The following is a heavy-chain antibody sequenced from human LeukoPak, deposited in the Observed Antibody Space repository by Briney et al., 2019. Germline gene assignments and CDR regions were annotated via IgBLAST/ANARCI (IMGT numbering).Heavy chain of an antibody. CDR3: ARADSSSWYQFDY. Sequence: GGSLRLSCAASGFTFSSYSMNWVRQAPGKGLEWVSSISSSSSYIYYADSVKGRFTISRDNAKKSLYLQMNSLRAEDTAVYYCARADSSSWYQFDYWGQGTLVTVSS. V-gene: IGHV3-21*01. J-gene: IGHJ4*02. D-gene: IGHD6-13*01. CDR1: GFTFSSYS. CDR2: ISSSSSYI.